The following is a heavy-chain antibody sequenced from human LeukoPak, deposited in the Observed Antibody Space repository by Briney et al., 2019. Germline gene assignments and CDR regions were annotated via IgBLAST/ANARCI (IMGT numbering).Heavy chain of an antibody. D-gene: IGHD4-17*01. CDR2: ISSSSSYI. CDR3: ARVYGDYGAYYYGMDV. V-gene: IGHV3-21*01. CDR1: GFTFSSYS. J-gene: IGHJ6*02. Sequence: GVSLRLSCAASGFTFSSYSMNWVRQAPGKGLEWVSSISSSSSYIYYADSVKGRFTISRDNAKNSLYLQMNSLRAEDTAVYYCARVYGDYGAYYYGMDVWGQGTTVTVSS.